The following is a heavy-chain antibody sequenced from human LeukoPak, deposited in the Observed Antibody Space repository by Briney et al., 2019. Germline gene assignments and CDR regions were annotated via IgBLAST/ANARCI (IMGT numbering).Heavy chain of an antibody. CDR2: VYYSGIT. CDR3: AKYRPPRL. V-gene: IGHV4-4*02. D-gene: IGHD2-2*01. J-gene: IGHJ4*02. CDR1: GGSIISSSW. Sequence: PSETLSLTCAVSGGSIISSSWWTWVRQAPGKGLEWIGEVYYSGITNYNPSLKSRLTLSADLSKNQISLSLNSVTAADTAVYYCAKYRPPRLWGPGTPVIVSS.